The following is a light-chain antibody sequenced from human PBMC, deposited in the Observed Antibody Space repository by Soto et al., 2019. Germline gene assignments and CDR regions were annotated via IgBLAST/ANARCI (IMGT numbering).Light chain of an antibody. J-gene: IGKJ1*01. CDR2: GAS. V-gene: IGKV3-20*01. CDR3: QQYGSSPRT. CDR1: QSVSSSY. Sequence: EIVLTQSPGTLSLSPGERATLSCRASQSVSSSYLAWYQQKPGQAPRLLIYGASSRATGIPDRFSGSGSGTDFTLTIIRLVPEDFAVYYCQQYGSSPRTFGQGTKVDIK.